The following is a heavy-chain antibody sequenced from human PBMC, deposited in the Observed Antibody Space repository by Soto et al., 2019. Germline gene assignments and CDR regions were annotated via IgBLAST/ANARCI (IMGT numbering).Heavy chain of an antibody. V-gene: IGHV3-23*01. Sequence: GGSLRLSCVASGFTFSSYAMSWVRQAPGKGLEWVSSISHSGGSTYYADSVKGRFTISRDNSKTTLYLQVNSLRAEDTAVYYCAKWSSHLVVVAATTLGMDVWGQGTTVTASS. CDR1: GFTFSSYA. CDR2: ISHSGGST. CDR3: AKWSSHLVVVAATTLGMDV. J-gene: IGHJ6*02. D-gene: IGHD2-15*01.